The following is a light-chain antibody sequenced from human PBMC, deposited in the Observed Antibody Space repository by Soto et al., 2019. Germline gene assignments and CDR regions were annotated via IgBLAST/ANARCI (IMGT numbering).Light chain of an antibody. Sequence: QSALTQPASVSGSPGQSITISCTGTSSDVGGYNYVSWYQQHPGKVPKLMIYDVNNRPSGLSNRFSGSKSGSTASLTISGLQAEDEADYYCTSYTGRGTLVFGGGTRSPS. J-gene: IGLJ2*01. CDR2: DVN. V-gene: IGLV2-14*01. CDR3: TSYTGRGTLV. CDR1: SSDVGGYNY.